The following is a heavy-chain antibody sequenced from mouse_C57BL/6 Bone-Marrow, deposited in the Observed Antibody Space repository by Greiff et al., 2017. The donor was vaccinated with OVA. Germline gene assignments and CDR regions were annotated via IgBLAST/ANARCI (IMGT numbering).Heavy chain of an antibody. J-gene: IGHJ3*01. CDR2: IWSGGST. D-gene: IGHD2-1*01. Sequence: VMLVESGPGLVQPSQSLSITCTVSGFSLTSYGVHWVRQSPGKGLEWLGVIWSGGSTDYNAAFISRLSISKDNSKSQVFFKMNSLQADDTAIYYRARNNYLRNSFSYRGQGTLVTVSA. V-gene: IGHV2-2*01. CDR1: GFSLTSYG. CDR3: ARNNYLRNSFSY.